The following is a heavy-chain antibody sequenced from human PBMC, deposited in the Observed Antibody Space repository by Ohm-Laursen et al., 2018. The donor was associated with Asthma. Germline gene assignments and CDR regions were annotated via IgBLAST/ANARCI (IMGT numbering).Heavy chain of an antibody. CDR2: ISGNSDII. Sequence: SLRLSCAASGFFFSPFGMNWVRQAPGRGPEWVSFISGNSDIIYYADSVKGRFTISRDNAKNSLYLQMNSLRAEDTAVYYCARDLYYYDSSGYYYYGMDVRGQGTTVTVSS. V-gene: IGHV3-21*05. D-gene: IGHD3-22*01. J-gene: IGHJ6*02. CDR1: GFFFSPFG. CDR3: ARDLYYYDSSGYYYYGMDV.